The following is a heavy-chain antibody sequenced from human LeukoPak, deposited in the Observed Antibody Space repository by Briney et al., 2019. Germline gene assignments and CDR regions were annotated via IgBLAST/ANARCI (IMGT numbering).Heavy chain of an antibody. CDR2: ISAYNGNT. CDR3: ARDRTRVVPAAVEGDY. CDR1: GYTFTSYG. Sequence: ASVKVSCKASGYTFTSYGISWVRQAPGQGLEWMGWISAYNGNTNYAQKLQGRVTMTTDTSTSTAYMELRSLRSDDTAVYYCARDRTRVVPAAVEGDYWGQGTLVTVSS. V-gene: IGHV1-18*01. J-gene: IGHJ4*02. D-gene: IGHD2-2*01.